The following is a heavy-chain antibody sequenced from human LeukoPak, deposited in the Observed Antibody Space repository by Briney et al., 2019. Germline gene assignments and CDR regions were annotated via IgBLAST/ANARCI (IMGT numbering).Heavy chain of an antibody. CDR3: ARGPYTHYHSSGGYYNWFDP. CDR2: ISAYNGNT. J-gene: IGHJ5*02. CDR1: GYTFTSYG. D-gene: IGHD3-22*01. V-gene: IGHV1-18*01. Sequence: ASVKVSCKASGYTFTSYGISWVRQAPGQGLEWMGWISAYNGNTNYAQKLQGRVTMTTDTSTSTAYMELRSLRSDDTAVYYCARGPYTHYHSSGGYYNWFDPWGQGTLVTVSS.